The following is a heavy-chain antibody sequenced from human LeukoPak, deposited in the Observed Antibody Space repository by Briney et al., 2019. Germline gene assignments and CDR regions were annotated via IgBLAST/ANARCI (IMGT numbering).Heavy chain of an antibody. CDR3: AKLNSGYDPTPTADY. CDR2: ISSSSSYI. J-gene: IGHJ4*02. Sequence: GGSLRLSCAASGFTFSSYSMNWVRQAPGKGLEWVSSISSSSSYIYYADSVKGRFTISRDNAKNSLYLQMNSLRAEDTAVYYCAKLNSGYDPTPTADYWGQGTLVTVSS. D-gene: IGHD5-12*01. V-gene: IGHV3-21*04. CDR1: GFTFSSYS.